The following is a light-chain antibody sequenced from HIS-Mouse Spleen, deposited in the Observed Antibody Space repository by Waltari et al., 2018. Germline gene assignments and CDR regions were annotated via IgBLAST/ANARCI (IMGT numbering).Light chain of an antibody. Sequence: DIQLTQSPSFLSASVGDRVTNTCRASQGISSYLAWYQQKPGKAPKLLIYAASTLQSGVPSRFSGSGSGTEFTLTISSLQPEDFATYYCQQLNSYPQETFGGGTKVEIK. CDR3: QQLNSYPQET. J-gene: IGKJ4*01. CDR1: QGISSY. CDR2: AAS. V-gene: IGKV1-9*01.